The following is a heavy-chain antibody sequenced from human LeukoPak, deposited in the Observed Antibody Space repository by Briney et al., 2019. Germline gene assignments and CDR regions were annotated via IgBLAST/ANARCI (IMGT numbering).Heavy chain of an antibody. Sequence: SETLSLTCTVSGGSISSYYWSWIRQPPRKGLEWVGYIYYSGSTNYNPSLKSRVTISADTSKNHFSLKLSSVTAADTAVYYCASMAPGIAAAGTGWFDPWGQGTLVTVSS. D-gene: IGHD6-13*01. V-gene: IGHV4-59*01. CDR1: GGSISSYY. CDR3: ASMAPGIAAAGTGWFDP. J-gene: IGHJ5*02. CDR2: IYYSGST.